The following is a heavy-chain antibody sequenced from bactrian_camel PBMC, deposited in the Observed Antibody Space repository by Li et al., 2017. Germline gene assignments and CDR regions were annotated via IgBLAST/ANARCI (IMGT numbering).Heavy chain of an antibody. Sequence: VQLVESGGGSVQAGGSLRLSCAVSGPMYGYYCMGWFRQAPGKEREGVAGFAAEFGDRDGTTSYADSVKGRFTISKDNAKNTLYLEMNSLKPEDTTTYYCAAGSRWCLLRTDDFGNWGQGTQVTVS. V-gene: IGHV3S68*01. CDR2: FAAEFGDRDGTT. J-gene: IGHJ4*01. CDR3: AAGSRWCLLRTDDFGN. D-gene: IGHD6*01. CDR1: GPMYGYYC.